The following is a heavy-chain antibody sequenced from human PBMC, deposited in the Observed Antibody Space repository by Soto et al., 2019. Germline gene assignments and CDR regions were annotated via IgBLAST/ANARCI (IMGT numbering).Heavy chain of an antibody. J-gene: IGHJ5*02. Sequence: SETLSLTCTVAGGSISRSSYYWVWVRHPAGKGLEWMGSIDYSGSTCYSPSVKSRVTISVDTSKNQFSLKLSSVTAAHPAVYYCARPGPTLRITMIVVVIDWFDPWGQGTMVTFSS. CDR2: IDYSGST. CDR1: GGSISRSSYY. D-gene: IGHD3-22*01. V-gene: IGHV4-39*01. CDR3: ARPGPTLRITMIVVVIDWFDP.